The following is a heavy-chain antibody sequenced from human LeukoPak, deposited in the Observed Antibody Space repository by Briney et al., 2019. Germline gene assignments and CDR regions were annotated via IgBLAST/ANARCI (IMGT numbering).Heavy chain of an antibody. Sequence: SGGSLRLSCAASGFTFSSYAMSWVRQAPGKGLEWVSGISGSGGSTYYADSVKGRFTISRDNSKNTLYLQMNSLRAEDTAVYYCAEDGVSGIAARFDYWGQGTLVTVSS. CDR2: ISGSGGST. J-gene: IGHJ4*02. CDR3: AEDGVSGIAARFDY. CDR1: GFTFSSYA. D-gene: IGHD6-6*01. V-gene: IGHV3-23*01.